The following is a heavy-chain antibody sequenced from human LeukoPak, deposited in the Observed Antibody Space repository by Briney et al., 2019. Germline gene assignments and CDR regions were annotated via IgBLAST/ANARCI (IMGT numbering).Heavy chain of an antibody. Sequence: ASVKVSCKASGYTFTSYDINWVRQATGQGLEWMGWMNPNSGNTGYAQKFQGRVTMTRNTSTSTDYMELSSLRSDDTAVYYCARDIVIVPPAMEAYDIWGQGTKVTVSS. V-gene: IGHV1-8*01. CDR2: MNPNSGNT. CDR1: GYTFTSYD. D-gene: IGHD2-2*01. CDR3: ARDIVIVPPAMEAYDI. J-gene: IGHJ3*02.